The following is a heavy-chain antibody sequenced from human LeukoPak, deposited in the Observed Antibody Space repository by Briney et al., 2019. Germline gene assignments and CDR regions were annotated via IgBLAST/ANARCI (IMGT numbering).Heavy chain of an antibody. CDR2: ISNSGSNT. J-gene: IGHJ4*02. CDR3: TKAGSLGSYSPN. V-gene: IGHV3-48*03. Sequence: GGSLSLSCAASGFPFSSYEMDWVRQAPGEGLEWIAYISNSGSNTYYADSVRGRFTISRDNAKDSVYLQMNSLRVEDTAVYYCTKAGSLGSYSPNWGQGTLVSVSS. CDR1: GFPFSSYE. D-gene: IGHD1-26*01.